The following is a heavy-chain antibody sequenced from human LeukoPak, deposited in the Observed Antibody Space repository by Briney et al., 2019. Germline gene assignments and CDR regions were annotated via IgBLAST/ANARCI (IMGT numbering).Heavy chain of an antibody. J-gene: IGHJ6*03. CDR2: ISYDGSNK. V-gene: IGHV3-30-3*01. CDR1: GFTFSSYA. Sequence: GGSLRLSCAASGFTFSSYAMHWVRQAPGKGLEWVAVISYDGSNKYYADSVRGRFTISRDNSKNTLYLQMNSLRAEDTAVYYCARDSSAVVPAGSYMDVWGKGTTVTVSS. D-gene: IGHD2-2*01. CDR3: ARDSSAVVPAGSYMDV.